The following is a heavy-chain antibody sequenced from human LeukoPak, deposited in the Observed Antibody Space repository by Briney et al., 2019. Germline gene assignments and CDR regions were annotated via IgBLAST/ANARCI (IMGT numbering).Heavy chain of an antibody. CDR3: VKGLVQTTMSYSVDY. J-gene: IGHJ4*02. CDR2: ITSDGNNN. CDR1: GFTFTNYA. D-gene: IGHD1-1*01. V-gene: IGHV3-30*18. Sequence: GESLRLSCAASGFTFTNYALHWVRLTPVKGLEWITLITSDGNNNVYADSVKGRFTISRDNSRNTLYLQMNSLRAEDTAVYYCVKGLVQTTMSYSVDYWGQGALVTVSS.